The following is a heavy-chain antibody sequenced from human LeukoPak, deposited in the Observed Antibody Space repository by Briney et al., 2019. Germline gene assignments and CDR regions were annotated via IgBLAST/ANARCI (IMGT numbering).Heavy chain of an antibody. CDR2: INHSGST. V-gene: IGHV4-34*01. D-gene: IGHD5-12*01. CDR3: ARGTGSGMNVDIVATTYFDY. J-gene: IGHJ4*02. Sequence: PSETLSLTCAVYGGSFSGYYWSWIRQPPGKGLEWIGEINHSGSTNYNPSLKSRVTISVDPSKNQFSLKLSSVTAADTAVYYCARGTGSGMNVDIVATTYFDYWGQGTLVTVSS. CDR1: GGSFSGYY.